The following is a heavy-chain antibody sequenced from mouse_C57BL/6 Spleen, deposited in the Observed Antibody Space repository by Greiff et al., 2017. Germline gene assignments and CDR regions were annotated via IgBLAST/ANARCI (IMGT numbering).Heavy chain of an antibody. D-gene: IGHD6-1*01. CDR2: IYPGSGST. Sequence: QVQLQQPGAELVKPGASVKMSCKASGYTFTSYWITWVKQRPGQGLEWIGDIYPGSGSTNYNEKFKSKATLTVDTSSSTAYMQLSSLTSEDSAVYYCARGKQGNYYAMDYWGQGTSVTVSS. CDR3: ARGKQGNYYAMDY. V-gene: IGHV1-55*01. J-gene: IGHJ4*01. CDR1: GYTFTSYW.